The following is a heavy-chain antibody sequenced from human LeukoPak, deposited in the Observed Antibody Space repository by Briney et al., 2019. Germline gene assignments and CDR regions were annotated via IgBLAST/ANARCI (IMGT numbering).Heavy chain of an antibody. Sequence: GGSLRLSCAASGFTFSRYWMSWVRQAPGKGLEWVANIKQDGSEKYYVDSVKGRFTISRDNTKNSLYLQMNSLRAEDTAVYYCAELGITMIGGVWGKGTTVTISS. CDR1: GFTFSRYW. J-gene: IGHJ6*04. CDR2: IKQDGSEK. CDR3: AELGITMIGGV. D-gene: IGHD3-10*02. V-gene: IGHV3-7*01.